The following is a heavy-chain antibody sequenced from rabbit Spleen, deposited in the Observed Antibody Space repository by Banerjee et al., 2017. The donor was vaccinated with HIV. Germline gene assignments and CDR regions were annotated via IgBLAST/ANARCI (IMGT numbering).Heavy chain of an antibody. CDR3: ARDLASVVGWNFNL. Sequence: QEQLVESGGGLVQPEGSLTLTCKASGFSFSTNYWICWVRQAPGKGLELIACIGASTGSTYYASWAKGRFTITRSTSLNTVDLKMTSLTAADTATYFCARDLASVVGWNFNLWGQGTLVTVS. CDR2: IGASTGST. CDR1: GFSFSTNYW. V-gene: IGHV1S43*01. D-gene: IGHD3-1*01. J-gene: IGHJ4*01.